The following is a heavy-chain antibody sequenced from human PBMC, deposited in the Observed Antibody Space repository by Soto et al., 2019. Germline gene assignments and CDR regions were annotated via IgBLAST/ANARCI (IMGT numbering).Heavy chain of an antibody. D-gene: IGHD3-22*01. J-gene: IGHJ2*01. V-gene: IGHV4-4*07. CDR2: IYTSGST. CDR1: GGSISSYY. Sequence: SETLSLTCTVSGGSISSYYWSWIRQPAGKGLEWIGRIYTSGSTNYNPSLKSRVTMSVDTSKNQFSLKLSSVTAADTAVYYCARALYYYDSSGYNWYFDLWGRGTMVTVSS. CDR3: ARALYYYDSSGYNWYFDL.